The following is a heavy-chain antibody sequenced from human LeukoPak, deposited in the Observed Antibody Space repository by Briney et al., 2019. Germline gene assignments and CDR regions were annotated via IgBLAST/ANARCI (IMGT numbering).Heavy chain of an antibody. CDR1: GYTFTGYY. J-gene: IGHJ4*02. D-gene: IGHD3-10*01. CDR3: ARDGAVRGVIIDY. Sequence: GASVMVSCKASGYTFTGYYMHWVRRAPGQGLEWMGWINPNSGGTNYAQKFQGWVTMTRDTSISTAYMELSRLRSDDTAVYYCARDGAVRGVIIDYWGQGTLVTVSS. V-gene: IGHV1-2*04. CDR2: INPNSGGT.